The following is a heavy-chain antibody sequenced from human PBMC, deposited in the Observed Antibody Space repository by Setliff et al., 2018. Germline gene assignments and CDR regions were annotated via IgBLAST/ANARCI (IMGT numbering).Heavy chain of an antibody. V-gene: IGHV1-69*06. D-gene: IGHD3-3*01. J-gene: IGHJ6*03. CDR3: ARGRHPPWSGYPYYYMDV. CDR1: GGTFSSYA. CDR2: IIPIFGTA. Sequence: PVKVSCKASGGTFSSYAISWVRQAPGQGLEWMGRIIPIFGTANYAQKFQGRVTITADKSTSTAYMELSSLRSEDTAVYYCARGRHPPWSGYPYYYMDVWGKGTTVTVSS.